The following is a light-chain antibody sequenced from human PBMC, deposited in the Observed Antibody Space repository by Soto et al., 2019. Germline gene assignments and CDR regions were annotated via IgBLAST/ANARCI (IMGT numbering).Light chain of an antibody. Sequence: EIVLTQSPATLSLSPGERATLSCRASQSVSSYLAWYQQKPGQAPRLLIYDASNRATGLPARFSGSGSGTDLTLTISSLEPEDFAVYYCQQRSNWPPGLTVGGGTKVEIK. V-gene: IGKV3-11*01. J-gene: IGKJ4*01. CDR1: QSVSSY. CDR2: DAS. CDR3: QQRSNWPPGLT.